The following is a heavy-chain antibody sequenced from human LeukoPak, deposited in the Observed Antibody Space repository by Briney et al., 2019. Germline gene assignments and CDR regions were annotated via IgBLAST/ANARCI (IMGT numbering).Heavy chain of an antibody. Sequence: ASVKVSCKASGYTFTSYGISWVRQAPGQGLEWMGWINTNTGNPTYAQGFTGRFVFSLDTSVSTAYLQISSLKAEDTAVYYCAYSMVRGVIIRIDDAFDIWGQGTMVTVSS. CDR3: AYSMVRGVIIRIDDAFDI. J-gene: IGHJ3*02. CDR2: INTNTGNP. CDR1: GYTFTSYG. V-gene: IGHV7-4-1*02. D-gene: IGHD3-10*01.